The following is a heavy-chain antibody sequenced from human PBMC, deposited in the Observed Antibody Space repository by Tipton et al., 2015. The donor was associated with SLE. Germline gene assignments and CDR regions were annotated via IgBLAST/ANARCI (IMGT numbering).Heavy chain of an antibody. Sequence: TLSLTCTVSGGSNSSYYWSWIRQPPGKGLEWIGYIYYSGSTNYNPSRKSRVTISVDTSKNQFSLRLSSVTAADTAVYYCARRWGSSRSYVDVWGKGTTVTVSS. CDR1: GGSNSSYY. V-gene: IGHV4-59*12. CDR2: IYYSGST. CDR3: ARRWGSSRSYVDV. J-gene: IGHJ6*04. D-gene: IGHD6-13*01.